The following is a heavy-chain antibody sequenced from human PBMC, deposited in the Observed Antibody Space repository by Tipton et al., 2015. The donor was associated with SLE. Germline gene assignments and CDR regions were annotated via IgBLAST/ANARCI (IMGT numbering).Heavy chain of an antibody. J-gene: IGHJ4*02. CDR2: IYYSGST. V-gene: IGHV4-31*03. D-gene: IGHD3-3*01. Sequence: TLSLTCTVSGGSISSGGYYWRWIRQHPGKGLEWIGYIYYSGSTYYNPSLKSRVTISVDTSKNQFSLKLSSVTAAATAVYYCARHTIFGVVPPDYWGQGTLVTVSS. CDR3: ARHTIFGVVPPDY. CDR1: GGSISSGGYY.